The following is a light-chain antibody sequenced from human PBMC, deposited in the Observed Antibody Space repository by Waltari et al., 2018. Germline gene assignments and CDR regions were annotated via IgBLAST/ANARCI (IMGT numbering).Light chain of an antibody. Sequence: ETVMTQSPATLSVSPGGRATLSCRASQSLGTNLAWYQQKPGQAPRLLIYGASSRATGVPARFSGSGSGTDFTLTISSLQSEDFVVYYCQQYNNWPQTFGQGTKLETK. V-gene: IGKV3-15*01. J-gene: IGKJ2*01. CDR1: QSLGTN. CDR2: GAS. CDR3: QQYNNWPQT.